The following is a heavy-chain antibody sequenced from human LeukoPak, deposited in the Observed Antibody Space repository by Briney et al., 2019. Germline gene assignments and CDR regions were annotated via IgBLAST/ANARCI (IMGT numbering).Heavy chain of an antibody. CDR1: GFTFSSYS. V-gene: IGHV3-21*01. Sequence: GGSLRLSCAGSGFTFSSYSMNWVRQAPGKGLEWVSSITSSNNYIYYADSVKGRFTISRDNAKNSLYLQMNSLRAEDTAVYYCASEVEDYFDYWGQGTLVTVSS. CDR3: ASEVEDYFDY. CDR2: ITSSNNYI. J-gene: IGHJ4*02.